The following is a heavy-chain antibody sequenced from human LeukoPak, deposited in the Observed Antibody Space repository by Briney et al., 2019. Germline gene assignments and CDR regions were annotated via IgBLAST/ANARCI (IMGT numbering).Heavy chain of an antibody. CDR2: IRGDGGST. J-gene: IGHJ4*02. D-gene: IGHD3-22*01. Sequence: GGSLRLSCAASGFTFDDYAMHWVRQAPGKGLEWVSLIRGDGGSTYYADSMKGRFTISRDNSKNSLYLQMNSLRTEDTALYYCEKDGSYDRSGYYYGRFDYWGQGTLVTVSS. CDR3: EKDGSYDRSGYYYGRFDY. CDR1: GFTFDDYA. V-gene: IGHV3-43*02.